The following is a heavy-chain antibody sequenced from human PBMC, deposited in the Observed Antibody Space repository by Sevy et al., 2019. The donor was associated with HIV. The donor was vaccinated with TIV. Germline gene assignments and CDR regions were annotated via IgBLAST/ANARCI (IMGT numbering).Heavy chain of an antibody. D-gene: IGHD6-19*01. CDR3: AREYSSGWYFPFDY. J-gene: IGHJ4*02. V-gene: IGHV3-21*01. CDR1: GFTFSSYS. Sequence: GESLKISCAASGFTFSSYSMNWVRQAPGKGLEWVSSISSSSSYIYYADSVKGRFTISRDNAKNSLYLQMNSLRAEDTAVYYCAREYSSGWYFPFDYWGQGTLVTVSS. CDR2: ISSSSSYI.